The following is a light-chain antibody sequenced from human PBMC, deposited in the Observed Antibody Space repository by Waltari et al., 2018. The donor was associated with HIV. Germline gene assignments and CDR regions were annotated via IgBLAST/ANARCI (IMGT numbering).Light chain of an antibody. CDR3: QHYVASPYS. CDR2: GAT. Sequence: EIVLTQSPGTLSLSPGERATLSCRASQSITQNYLAWYQQKPGQAPRLVIYGATKGATGIPDRFSGSGSGTEFILTISRLEPEDFAVYHCQHYVASPYSFGQGTKLEIK. CDR1: QSITQNY. J-gene: IGKJ2*03. V-gene: IGKV3-20*01.